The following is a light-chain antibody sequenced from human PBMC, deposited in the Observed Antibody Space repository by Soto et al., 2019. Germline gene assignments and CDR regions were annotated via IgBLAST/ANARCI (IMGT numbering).Light chain of an antibody. Sequence: QSALTQPASVSGSPGQSITISCTGNSSDVGGYDYVSWYQQHPGKAPKLMIYDVTNRPSGVSNRFSGSKSGNTASLTISGLQAEDEADYYCISYASINTYVFGTG. CDR3: ISYASINTYV. V-gene: IGLV2-14*01. J-gene: IGLJ1*01. CDR1: SSDVGGYDY. CDR2: DVT.